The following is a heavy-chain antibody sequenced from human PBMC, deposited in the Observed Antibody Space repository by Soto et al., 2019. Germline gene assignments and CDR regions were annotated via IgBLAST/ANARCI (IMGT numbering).Heavy chain of an antibody. CDR2: IYYDGST. D-gene: IGHD1-1*01. Sequence: KPSETLSLTCSVSGGSISNRNYYWAWVRQPPGKGLEWIGNIYYDGSTYYHPSFRGRLTISVDTSKNHFSLKLGSLTAADTAIYYYASLQVPGNFDYWGQGTLVTVSS. V-gene: IGHV4-39*02. CDR3: ASLQVPGNFDY. J-gene: IGHJ4*02. CDR1: GGSISNRNYY.